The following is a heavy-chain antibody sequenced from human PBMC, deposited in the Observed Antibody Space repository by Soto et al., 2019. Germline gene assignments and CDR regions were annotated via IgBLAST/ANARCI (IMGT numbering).Heavy chain of an antibody. CDR1: GFSLSTSGVG. Sequence: KESGPTLVKPTQTLTLTCTFSGFSLSTSGVGVGWIRQPPGKALEWLALIYWDDDKRYSPSLKSRLTITKDTSKHQVVLTMTNMDPVDTATYYCAHSRRDGYNFFWYFDLWGRGTLVTVSS. D-gene: IGHD5-12*01. J-gene: IGHJ2*01. V-gene: IGHV2-5*02. CDR2: IYWDDDK. CDR3: AHSRRDGYNFFWYFDL.